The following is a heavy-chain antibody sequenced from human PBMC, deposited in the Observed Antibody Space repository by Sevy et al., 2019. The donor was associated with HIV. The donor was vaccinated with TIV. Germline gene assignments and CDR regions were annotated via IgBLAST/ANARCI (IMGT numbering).Heavy chain of an antibody. CDR1: GFTFNDYA. V-gene: IGHV3-9*01. D-gene: IGHD3-3*01. Sequence: GGSLRLSCAASGFTFNDYAMHWVRQAPGKGLEWVSGISWNTAIIYYADSVKGRFTISRDNAKNSLYLQMNSLRSEDTAFYYCTKGAFWSDYYVDYENWFDPWGQGTLVTVSS. J-gene: IGHJ5*02. CDR3: TKGAFWSDYYVDYENWFDP. CDR2: ISWNTAII.